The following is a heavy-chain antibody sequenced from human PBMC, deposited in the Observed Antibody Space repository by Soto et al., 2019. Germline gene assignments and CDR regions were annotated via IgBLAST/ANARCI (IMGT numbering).Heavy chain of an antibody. Sequence: RGSLILCCASYGLTSSDYYMTWIRQAPGKGLEWVSYISSSGNSIYYADSVRGRFTVSRDNAKNSLFLQMNSLRAEDTAVYYCARRAEARRSFDYWGLGTMVTVSS. CDR3: ARRAEARRSFDY. D-gene: IGHD6-6*01. CDR1: GLTSSDYY. V-gene: IGHV3-11*01. J-gene: IGHJ4*02. CDR2: ISSSGNSI.